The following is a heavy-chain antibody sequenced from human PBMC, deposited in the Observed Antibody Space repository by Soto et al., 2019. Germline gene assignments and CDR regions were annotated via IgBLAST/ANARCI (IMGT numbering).Heavy chain of an antibody. D-gene: IGHD6-13*01. CDR2: IWNDGSNN. Sequence: QVQLVESGGGVVQPGRSLRLSCAASGFTFNNYGMHWVRQAPGKGVEWLAVIWNDGSNNYYANSVKGRFTISRDNSKNTLYLQMSSLRAEDTAVYYCARRQIPPPTRGAANARGGMDVWGQGTTVTVSS. J-gene: IGHJ6*02. CDR1: GFTFNNYG. V-gene: IGHV3-33*01. CDR3: ARRQIPPPTRGAANARGGMDV.